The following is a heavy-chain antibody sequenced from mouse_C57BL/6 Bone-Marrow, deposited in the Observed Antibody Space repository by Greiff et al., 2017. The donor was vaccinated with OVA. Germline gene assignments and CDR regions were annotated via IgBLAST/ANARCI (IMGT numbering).Heavy chain of an antibody. CDR2: INPNNGGT. V-gene: IGHV1-26*01. CDR3: ARRYYGSLDY. CDR1: GYTFTDYY. Sequence: VQLQQSGPELVKPGASVKISCKASGYTFTDYYMNWVKQSHGKSLEWIGDINPNNGGTSYNQKFKGKATLTVDKSSSTAYMELRSLTSEDSAVYYCARRYYGSLDYWGQGTTLTVSS. D-gene: IGHD1-1*01. J-gene: IGHJ2*01.